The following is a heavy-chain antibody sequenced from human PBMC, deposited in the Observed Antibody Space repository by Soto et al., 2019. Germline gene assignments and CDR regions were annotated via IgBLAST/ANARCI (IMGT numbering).Heavy chain of an antibody. D-gene: IGHD3-10*01. CDR2: ISSSGNSM. CDR1: GFTLSGYE. CDR3: ARTGGSGVNYYHFAMDV. J-gene: IGHJ6*02. V-gene: IGHV3-48*03. Sequence: GGSLRLSCTASGFTLSGYEMNWVRQAPGKGLEWVSYISSSGNSMYYADSVKGLFTISRDSARNSLFLQMDSLRAEDTAVYYCARTGGSGVNYYHFAMDVWGQGTTVTVSS.